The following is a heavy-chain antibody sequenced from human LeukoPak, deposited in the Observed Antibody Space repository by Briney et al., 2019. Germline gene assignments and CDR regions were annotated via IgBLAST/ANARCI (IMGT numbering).Heavy chain of an antibody. Sequence: GSLRLSCASSGFTFSDYAMNWVRQARGKGLEWVSSISSSSNYLYNAASVQARFTISRDNTKNSLYLQITSLRAEDTAVYYCTRDFDWFRNQFDYWGQGTLVTVSS. D-gene: IGHD3-9*01. CDR2: ISSSSNYL. J-gene: IGHJ4*02. CDR1: GFTFSDYA. V-gene: IGHV3-21*01. CDR3: TRDFDWFRNQFDY.